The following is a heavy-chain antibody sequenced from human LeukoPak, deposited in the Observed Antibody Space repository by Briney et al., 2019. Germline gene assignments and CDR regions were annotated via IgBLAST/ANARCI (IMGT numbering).Heavy chain of an antibody. CDR3: ARGSRSGYDS. D-gene: IGHD3-22*01. CDR2: IGSGSSPI. CDR1: GCSFSAFG. J-gene: IGHJ4*02. Sequence: GGSLRLSCVASGCSFSAFGMNWVRQAPGKGLEWVSYIGSGSSPIYYADSVKGRFTMSRDNAKNSLYLQMNSLRDEDAAVYYCARGSRSGYDSWGQGTLVTVSS. V-gene: IGHV3-48*02.